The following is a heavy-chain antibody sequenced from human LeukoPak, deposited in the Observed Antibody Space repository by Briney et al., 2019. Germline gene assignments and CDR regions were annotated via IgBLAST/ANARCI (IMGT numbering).Heavy chain of an antibody. J-gene: IGHJ4*02. CDR3: ARDRRGDYVPYFDY. Sequence: ASVKVSCKASGYTFTSYGISWVRQAPGQGLEWMGWISAYNGNTNYAQKLQGRVTMTTDTSTSTAYMELRSLRSDDTAVYYCARDRRGDYVPYFDYWGQGTLVTVSS. CDR1: GYTFTSYG. CDR2: ISAYNGNT. V-gene: IGHV1-18*01. D-gene: IGHD4-17*01.